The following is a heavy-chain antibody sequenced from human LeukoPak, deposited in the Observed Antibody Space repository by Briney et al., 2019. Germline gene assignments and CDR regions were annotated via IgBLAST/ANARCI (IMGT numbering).Heavy chain of an antibody. CDR1: GYTFNGYY. J-gene: IGHJ4*02. Sequence: ASVKVSCKASGYTFNGYYIHWVRQAPGQGLEWMGWINPKSGGTNYAQKFQGRVTMTRDTSISSAYVELSRLRSDDTAVYYCARTDYYDSSGYFDYWGQGTLVTVSS. CDR3: ARTDYYDSSGYFDY. D-gene: IGHD3-22*01. V-gene: IGHV1-2*02. CDR2: INPKSGGT.